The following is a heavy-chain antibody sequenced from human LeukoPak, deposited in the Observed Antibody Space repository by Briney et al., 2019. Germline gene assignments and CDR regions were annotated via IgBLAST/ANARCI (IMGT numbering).Heavy chain of an antibody. CDR3: ATYHPRITMVRGVFNWFDP. CDR2: IYYSGST. J-gene: IGHJ5*02. V-gene: IGHV4-39*07. CDR1: GGSISSGGYY. Sequence: PSETLSLTCTVSGGSISSGGYYWSWIRQPPGKGLEWIGSIYYSGSTYYNPSLKSRVTISVDTSKNQFSLKLSSVTAADTAVYYCATYHPRITMVRGVFNWFDPWGQGTLVTVSS. D-gene: IGHD3-10*01.